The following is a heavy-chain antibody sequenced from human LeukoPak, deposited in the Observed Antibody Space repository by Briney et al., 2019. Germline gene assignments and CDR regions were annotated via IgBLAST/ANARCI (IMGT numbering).Heavy chain of an antibody. CDR1: GFTFSNYN. CDR2: ISSSSTTI. Sequence: PGGSLRLSCAASGFTFSNYNMNWVRQAPGKGLEWVSYISSSSTTIHYADSVRGRFTISRDNARNSLHLQMNSLRAEDTAVYYCARDFLEDVYWGQGTLVTVSS. J-gene: IGHJ4*02. D-gene: IGHD3-3*01. V-gene: IGHV3-48*01. CDR3: ARDFLEDVY.